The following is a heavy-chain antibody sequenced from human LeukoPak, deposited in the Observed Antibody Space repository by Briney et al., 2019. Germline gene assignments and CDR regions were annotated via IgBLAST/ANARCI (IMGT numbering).Heavy chain of an antibody. D-gene: IGHD3-3*01. CDR2: ISYDGSNK. CDR3: AKPLHYDFWSGFYPTGQYNWFDP. Sequence: GRSLRLSCAASGFTFSSYGMHWVRQAPGKGLEWVAVISYDGSNKYYADSVKGRFTISRDNSKNTLYLQMNSLRAEDTAVYYCAKPLHYDFWSGFYPTGQYNWFDPWGQGTLVTVSS. V-gene: IGHV3-30*18. J-gene: IGHJ5*02. CDR1: GFTFSSYG.